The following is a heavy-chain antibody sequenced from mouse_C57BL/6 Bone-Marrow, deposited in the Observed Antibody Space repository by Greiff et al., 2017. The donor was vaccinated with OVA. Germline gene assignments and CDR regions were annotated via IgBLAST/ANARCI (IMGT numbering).Heavy chain of an antibody. CDR1: GFTFSDYG. V-gene: IGHV5-15*01. J-gene: IGHJ1*03. CDR3: ARRYGSSHWYFDV. D-gene: IGHD1-1*01. CDR2: ISNLAYSI. Sequence: EVKLMESGGGLVQPGGSLKLSCAASGFTFSDYGMAWVRQAPRKGPEWVAFISNLAYSIYSADTVTGRFTISRENAKNTLYLEMSSLRSEDTAMYYCARRYGSSHWYFDVWGTGTTVTVSS.